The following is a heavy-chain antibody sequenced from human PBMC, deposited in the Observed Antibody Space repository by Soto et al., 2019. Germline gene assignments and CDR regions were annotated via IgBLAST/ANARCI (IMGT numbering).Heavy chain of an antibody. CDR2: ISNGARTT. J-gene: IGHJ3*01. V-gene: IGHV3-48*03. Sequence: GGSLRLSCHSSGFTFGNHEMNWVRQAPGKGLEWISYISNGARTTSYADSVRGRFTISRDNDKDSLFLQMNSLRAEDTALYYCARDSAFHDGSGTAFDVWGQGALVTVSS. CDR1: GFTFGNHE. D-gene: IGHD3-22*01. CDR3: ARDSAFHDGSGTAFDV.